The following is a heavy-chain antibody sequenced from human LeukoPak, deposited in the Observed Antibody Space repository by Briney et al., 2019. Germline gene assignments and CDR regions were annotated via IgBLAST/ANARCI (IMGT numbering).Heavy chain of an antibody. CDR2: INPNSGGT. Sequence: ASVKVSCKASGYTFTGYYMHWVRQAPGQGLEWMGWINPNSGGTNYAQKFQGRVTMTRDTSISTAYMELSRLRSDDTAVYYCARDRHRVTMIVVVYFDYWGQGTLVTVSS. J-gene: IGHJ4*02. V-gene: IGHV1-2*02. D-gene: IGHD3-22*01. CDR1: GYTFTGYY. CDR3: ARDRHRVTMIVVVYFDY.